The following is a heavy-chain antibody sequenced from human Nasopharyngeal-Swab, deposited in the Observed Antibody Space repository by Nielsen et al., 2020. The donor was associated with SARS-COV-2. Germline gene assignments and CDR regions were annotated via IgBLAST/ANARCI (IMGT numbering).Heavy chain of an antibody. Sequence: GESLKISCASSGFTFSSFEMHWVRPAPGKGLEWVSAIGTACDTYYPRSAKGRFTISRENAKNSLYLQMHSLRAGDTAVYYCARSFSYDSSGYYYWYFDLWGRGTLVTVSS. CDR1: GFTFSSFE. V-gene: IGHV3-13*01. J-gene: IGHJ2*01. CDR3: ARSFSYDSSGYYYWYFDL. CDR2: IGTACDT. D-gene: IGHD3-22*01.